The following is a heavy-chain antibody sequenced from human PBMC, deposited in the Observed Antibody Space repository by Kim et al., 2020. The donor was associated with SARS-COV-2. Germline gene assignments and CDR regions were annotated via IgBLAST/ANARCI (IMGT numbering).Heavy chain of an antibody. J-gene: IGHJ4*02. CDR3: ARGKRRPDY. D-gene: IGHD6-25*01. CDR2: GST. V-gene: IGHV1-8*01. Sequence: GSTDYAQRFQGRVTMPRNTSISTAYMELSSLRSEDTAVYYCARGKRRPDYWGQGTLVTVSS.